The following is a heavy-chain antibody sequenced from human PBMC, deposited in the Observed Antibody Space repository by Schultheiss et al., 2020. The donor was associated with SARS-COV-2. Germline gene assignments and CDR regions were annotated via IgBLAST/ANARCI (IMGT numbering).Heavy chain of an antibody. CDR2: IRHKDNGGTT. CDR1: GFTFSNAW. J-gene: IGHJ4*02. V-gene: IGHV3-15*07. D-gene: IGHD6-19*01. CDR3: TTDAVSGGF. Sequence: GGSLRLSCFASGFTFSNAWMNWVRQAPGKGLEWVGRIRHKDNGGTTDYIAPVKGRFTISRDDSKNTLYLQMNSLRTDDTAVYYCTTDAVSGGFWGQGTLVTVSS.